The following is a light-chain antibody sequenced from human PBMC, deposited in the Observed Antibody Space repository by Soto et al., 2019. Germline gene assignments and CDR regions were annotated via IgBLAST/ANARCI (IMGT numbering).Light chain of an antibody. V-gene: IGKV3-11*01. CDR2: DAS. J-gene: IGKJ5*01. CDR1: QSVSSY. Sequence: EIVLTQSPATLSLSPGERATLSCRASQSVSSYLAGYQQKPGQAPKLLIYDASNRASGIPARFSGSGSGTDCTLTSSSLEPEDFAVYYCQQRSNWPSITVGKGTRLESK. CDR3: QQRSNWPSIT.